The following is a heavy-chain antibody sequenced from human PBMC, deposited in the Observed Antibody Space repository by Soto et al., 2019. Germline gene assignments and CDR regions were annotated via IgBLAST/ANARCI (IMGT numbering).Heavy chain of an antibody. CDR1: GFTFSSYW. D-gene: IGHD6-19*01. CDR2: IKQDGSEK. CDR3: AREVVGRQWLVRGPFDY. Sequence: ESGGGLVQPGGSLRLSCAASGFTFSSYWMSWVRQAPGKGLDWVANIKQDGSEKYYVDSVKGRFTISRDNAKNSLYLQMNSLRAEDTAVYYCAREVVGRQWLVRGPFDYWGQGTLVTVSS. J-gene: IGHJ4*02. V-gene: IGHV3-7*05.